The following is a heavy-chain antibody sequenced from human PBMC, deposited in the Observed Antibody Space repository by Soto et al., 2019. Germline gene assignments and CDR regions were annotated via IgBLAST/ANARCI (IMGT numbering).Heavy chain of an antibody. CDR2: IYYSGST. D-gene: IGHD3-3*01. J-gene: IGHJ6*02. Sequence: PSATLSLTCTVSGGSVSSGSYYWSRIRQPPGKGLEWIGYIYYSGSTNYNPSLKSRVTISVDTSKNQFSLKLSSVTAADTAVYYCARARITIFGVVISRFRYGMDVWGQGTTVTVSS. V-gene: IGHV4-61*01. CDR3: ARARITIFGVVISRFRYGMDV. CDR1: GGSVSSGSYY.